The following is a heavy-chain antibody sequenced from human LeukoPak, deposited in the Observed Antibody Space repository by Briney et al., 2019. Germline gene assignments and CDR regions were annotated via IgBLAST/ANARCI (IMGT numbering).Heavy chain of an antibody. D-gene: IGHD6-19*01. V-gene: IGHV1-69*04. CDR2: IIPILGIA. Sequence: GSSVKVSCKASGGTFSSYTISWVRQAPGQGLEWMGRIIPILGIANYAQEFQGRVTITADKSTSTAYMELSSLRSEDTAVYYCARDENSSGWYRSENYFDYWGQGTLVTVSS. J-gene: IGHJ4*02. CDR1: GGTFSSYT. CDR3: ARDENSSGWYRSENYFDY.